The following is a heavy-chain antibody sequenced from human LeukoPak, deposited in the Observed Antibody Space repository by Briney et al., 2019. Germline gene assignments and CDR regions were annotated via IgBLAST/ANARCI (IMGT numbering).Heavy chain of an antibody. CDR1: GFTFSSYA. Sequence: QPGGSLLLSCAASGFTFSSYAMSWVRQAPGKGLEGVSAISGSGGSTYYADSVKGRFTISRDNSKNTLYLQMNSLRAEDTAVYYCATIWAYSGYDFSDYWGQGTLVTVSS. D-gene: IGHD5-12*01. J-gene: IGHJ4*02. V-gene: IGHV3-23*01. CDR3: ATIWAYSGYDFSDY. CDR2: ISGSGGST.